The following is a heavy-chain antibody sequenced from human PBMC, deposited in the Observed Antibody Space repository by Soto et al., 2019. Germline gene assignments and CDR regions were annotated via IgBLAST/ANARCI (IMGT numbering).Heavy chain of an antibody. J-gene: IGHJ5*02. CDR3: TTLRLDP. V-gene: IGHV1-2*02. Sequence: ASVKVSCKASVFSVDMTYCIHWVRQAPGQGLEWMGWVNPNTGLTKYAQKFQGRVIMTRDTSINTAYMELSGLTSDDTAVYYCTTLRLDPWGQGTLVTVSS. CDR2: VNPNTGLT. CDR1: VFSVDMTYC. D-gene: IGHD3-9*01.